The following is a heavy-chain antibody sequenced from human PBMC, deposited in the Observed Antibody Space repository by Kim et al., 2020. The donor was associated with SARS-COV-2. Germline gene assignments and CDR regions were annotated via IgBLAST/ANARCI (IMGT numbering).Heavy chain of an antibody. D-gene: IGHD3-9*01. CDR2: ISSSSSYI. V-gene: IGHV3-21*01. Sequence: GGSLRLSCAASGFTFSSYSMNWVRQAPGKGLEWVSSISSSSSYIYYADSVKGRFTISRDNAKNSLYLQMNSLRAEDTAVYYCARAFDWLLGYFDYWGQGTLVTVSS. J-gene: IGHJ4*02. CDR3: ARAFDWLLGYFDY. CDR1: GFTFSSYS.